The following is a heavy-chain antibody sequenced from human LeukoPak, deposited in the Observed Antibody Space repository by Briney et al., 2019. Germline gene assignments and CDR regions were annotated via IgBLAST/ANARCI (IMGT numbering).Heavy chain of an antibody. V-gene: IGHV3-23*01. CDR1: GFTFGSYA. Sequence: GGSLRLSCAASGFTFGSYAMSWVRQAPENGLEWVSTISGSGGATHYTDSVKGRFTISRDNSNNTLYLQMNSLRAEDTAVYYCAKHYGGNSGDSALDIWGQGTMVTVSS. D-gene: IGHD4-23*01. CDR2: ISGSGGAT. CDR3: AKHYGGNSGDSALDI. J-gene: IGHJ3*02.